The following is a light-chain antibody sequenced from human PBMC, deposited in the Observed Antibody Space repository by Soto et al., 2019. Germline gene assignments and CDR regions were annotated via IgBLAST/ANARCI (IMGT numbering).Light chain of an antibody. J-gene: IGLJ1*01. CDR2: DVS. CDR1: STDVGGFNY. V-gene: IGLV2-14*01. Sequence: QSALTQPASVSGSPGQSIAISCTGTSTDVGGFNYVSWYQQHPGKSPKLMIYDVSYRPSGVSDRFSGSKSGSTASLTISGLEAEDEAAYYCSSYTGSSTYVFGTGTQVTVL. CDR3: SSYTGSSTYV.